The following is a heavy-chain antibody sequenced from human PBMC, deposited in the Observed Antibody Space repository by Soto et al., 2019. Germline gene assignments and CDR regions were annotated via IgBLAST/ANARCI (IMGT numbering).Heavy chain of an antibody. Sequence: PWETLSLTCTVSADSSTISNSYWGWFRQPPGKGLQWIGSSSYNGGTFYNPSLKGRVAISVDTSKKQSSLQVTSVTAADTAMYFCARHRIEVVWRGFDYWGQGSPVTVSS. D-gene: IGHD1-1*01. J-gene: IGHJ4*02. CDR2: SSYNGGT. CDR3: ARHRIEVVWRGFDY. V-gene: IGHV4-39*01. CDR1: ADSSTISNSY.